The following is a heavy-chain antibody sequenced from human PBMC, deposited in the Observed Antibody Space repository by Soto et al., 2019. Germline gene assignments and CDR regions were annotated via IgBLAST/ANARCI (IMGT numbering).Heavy chain of an antibody. V-gene: IGHV4-31*03. Sequence: QVQLQESGPGLVKPSQTLSLTCTVSGGSISSGGYYWSWIRQHPGKGLEWIGYIYYRGSTYCNPCPKSRVNIAVDTSKNQFSLKLSAVTAADTAVYYGAIASDFTVTYNWFDPWGQGTLVTVSS. J-gene: IGHJ5*02. CDR2: IYYRGST. D-gene: IGHD4-4*01. CDR3: AIASDFTVTYNWFDP. CDR1: GGSISSGGYY.